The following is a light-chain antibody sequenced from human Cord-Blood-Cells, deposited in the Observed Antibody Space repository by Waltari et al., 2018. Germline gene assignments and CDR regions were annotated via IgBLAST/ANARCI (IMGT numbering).Light chain of an antibody. CDR1: SSAVGSYNL. V-gene: IGLV2-23*02. Sequence: QPALPQPASVSGSPGQSITISCPGTSSAVGSYNLVSWYQQHPGKAPTLMLYEVRKRPSGVSNRFSGSKSGNTASLTISGLQAEDEADYYCCSYAGSSTLVFGGGTKLTVL. CDR3: CSYAGSSTLV. J-gene: IGLJ2*01. CDR2: EVR.